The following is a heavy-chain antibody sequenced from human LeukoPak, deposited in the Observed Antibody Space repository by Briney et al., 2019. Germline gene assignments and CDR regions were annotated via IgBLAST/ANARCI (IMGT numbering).Heavy chain of an antibody. V-gene: IGHV4-59*01. CDR2: IYYSGST. D-gene: IGHD3-22*01. Sequence: SETLSLTCTVSGGSMSSYYWSWIRQPPGTGLEWIGYIYYSGSTDYNPSLKSRVTISVDTSKNQFSLKLSYVTAADTAVYYCARGPGRISRIMDHDAFDIWGQGTVVTVSS. J-gene: IGHJ3*02. CDR1: GGSMSSYY. CDR3: ARGPGRISRIMDHDAFDI.